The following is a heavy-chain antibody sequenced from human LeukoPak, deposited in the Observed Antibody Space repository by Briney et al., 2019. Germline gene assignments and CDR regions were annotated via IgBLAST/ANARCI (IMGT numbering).Heavy chain of an antibody. CDR2: IYTSGST. V-gene: IGHV4-4*07. D-gene: IGHD3-10*01. J-gene: IGHJ6*02. Sequence: PSETLSLTCTVSGGSISSYYWSWIRQPAGKGLEWIGRIYTSGSTNYNPSLKSRVTMSVDTSKNQFSLKLSSVTAADTAVYYCARDHKFGGYYYGMDVWGQGTTVTVSS. CDR1: GGSISSYY. CDR3: ARDHKFGGYYYGMDV.